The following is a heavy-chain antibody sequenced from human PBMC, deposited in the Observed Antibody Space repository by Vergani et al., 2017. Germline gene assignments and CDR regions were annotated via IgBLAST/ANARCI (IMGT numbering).Heavy chain of an antibody. CDR1: GYTFTDYY. CDR2: INPSGGST. CDR3: ARDGVVPAANNWFDP. J-gene: IGHJ5*02. V-gene: IGHV1-46*01. D-gene: IGHD2-2*01. Sequence: VQLVQSGAEVQKPGATVKISCKVSGYTFTDYYMHWVQQAPGKGLEWMGIINPSGGSTSYAQKFQGRVTMTRDTSTSTVYMELSSLRSEDTAVYYCARDGVVPAANNWFDPWGQGTLVTVSS.